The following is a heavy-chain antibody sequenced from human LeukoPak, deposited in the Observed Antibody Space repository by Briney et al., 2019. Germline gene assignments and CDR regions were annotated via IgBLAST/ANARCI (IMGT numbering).Heavy chain of an antibody. Sequence: SETLSLTCAVYGGSFSGYYCSWIRQPPGKWLEWIGEINHSGSTNYNPSLKSRVTISVDTSKNQFSLKLSSVTAADTAVYYCARKQPQDYMDVWGKGTTVTVSS. D-gene: IGHD6-13*01. CDR3: ARKQPQDYMDV. CDR1: GGSFSGYY. J-gene: IGHJ6*03. CDR2: INHSGST. V-gene: IGHV4-34*01.